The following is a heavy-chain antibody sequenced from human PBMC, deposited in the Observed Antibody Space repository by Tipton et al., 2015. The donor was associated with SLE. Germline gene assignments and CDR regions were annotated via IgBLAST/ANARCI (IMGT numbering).Heavy chain of an antibody. Sequence: QLVQSGAEVKNPGASVKVSCKASGYTFTSYGISWVRQAPGQGLEWMGWISTYNGNTHYAQNLQGRVTMTTYTSTSTAYMELRSLRSDDTAVYYCAREVYSGSYYYYYGMDVWGQGTTGTISS. V-gene: IGHV1-18*01. D-gene: IGHD3-10*01. CDR2: ISTYNGNT. CDR3: AREVYSGSYYYYYGMDV. J-gene: IGHJ6*02. CDR1: GYTFTSYG.